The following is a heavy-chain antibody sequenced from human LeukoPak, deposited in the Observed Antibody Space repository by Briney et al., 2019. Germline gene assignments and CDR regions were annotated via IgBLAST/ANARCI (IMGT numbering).Heavy chain of an antibody. Sequence: EASVKVSCTASGYTFTSYYMHWVRQAPGQGLEWMGIINPNGGSTSYAQNFQGRVTMTRDTSTSTVYMELSSLRSEDTAVYYCARVSGDSGSYYYYFDYWGQGTLVTVSS. V-gene: IGHV1-46*01. CDR3: ARVSGDSGSYYYYFDY. CDR1: GYTFTSYY. D-gene: IGHD1-26*01. CDR2: INPNGGST. J-gene: IGHJ4*02.